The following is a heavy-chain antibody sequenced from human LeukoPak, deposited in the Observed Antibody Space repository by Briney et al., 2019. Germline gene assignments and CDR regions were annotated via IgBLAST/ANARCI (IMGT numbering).Heavy chain of an antibody. CDR1: GATFNSYD. J-gene: IGHJ4*02. D-gene: IGHD4-17*01. CDR3: AREFFDYGDYGEIDY. Sequence: SVKVSCKASGATFNSYDSSWVRQAPGQGLEWMERIIPILGIANYAQKFQGSVTITADKSTSTAYMELSSLRSEDTAVYYCAREFFDYGDYGEIDYWGQGTLVTVPS. CDR2: IIPILGIA. V-gene: IGHV1-69*04.